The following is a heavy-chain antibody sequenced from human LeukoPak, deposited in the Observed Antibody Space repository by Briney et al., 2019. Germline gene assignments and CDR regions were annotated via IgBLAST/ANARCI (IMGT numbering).Heavy chain of an antibody. J-gene: IGHJ4*02. D-gene: IGHD3-3*01. V-gene: IGHV4-34*01. CDR3: ATDFWSGYYGIDY. Sequence: SETLSLTCAVYGGSFSGYYWSWIRQPPGKGLEWIGEINHSGSTNYNPSLKSRVTISVDTSKNQFPLKLSSVTAADTAVYYCATDFWSGYYGIDYWGQGTLVTVSS. CDR1: GGSFSGYY. CDR2: INHSGST.